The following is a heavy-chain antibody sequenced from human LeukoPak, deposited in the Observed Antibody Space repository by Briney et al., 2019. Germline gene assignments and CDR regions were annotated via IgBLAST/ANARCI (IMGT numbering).Heavy chain of an antibody. J-gene: IGHJ4*02. CDR2: INPNSGGT. CDR3: ARDYQTEAPDY. V-gene: IGHV1-2*02. Sequence: APVKVSCKASGYTFTGYYMHWVRQAPGQGLEWMGWINPNSGGTNYAQKFQGRVTMTRDTSISTAYMELSRLSSDDTAVYYCARDYQTEAPDYWGQGTLVTVSS. CDR1: GYTFTGYY.